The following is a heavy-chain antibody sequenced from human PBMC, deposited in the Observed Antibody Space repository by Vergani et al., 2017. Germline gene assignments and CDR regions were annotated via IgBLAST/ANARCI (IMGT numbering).Heavy chain of an antibody. CDR1: GDSISTSSYA. Sequence: QMQLQESGPGLVKPSETLSLSCTVSGDSISTSSYAWGWIRQPPGKTLEWIGTVFYGGRTSYNPSLKSRVTISVDTSKNQFSLKLSSVTAADTAVYYCARHFYGDYDWFDPWGQGTLVTVSS. CDR3: ARHFYGDYDWFDP. CDR2: VFYGGRT. J-gene: IGHJ5*02. D-gene: IGHD4-17*01. V-gene: IGHV4-39*01.